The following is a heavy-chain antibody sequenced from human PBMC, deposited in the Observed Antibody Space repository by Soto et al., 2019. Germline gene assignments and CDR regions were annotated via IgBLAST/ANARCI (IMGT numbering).Heavy chain of an antibody. V-gene: IGHV3-74*01. CDR3: ARGARNYYYFDY. D-gene: IGHD1-7*01. J-gene: IGHJ4*02. CDR1: GFTFSNYW. CDR2: IKFDGSIT. Sequence: DVQVVESGGRLVQPGGSLRLSCAASGFTFSNYWLHWVRQTPGKGLVWVSRIKFDGSITNYADSVKGRVTLSRDNAKNMVYLQMDSLRADDTAVYYCARGARNYYYFDYWGQGTLVTVSS.